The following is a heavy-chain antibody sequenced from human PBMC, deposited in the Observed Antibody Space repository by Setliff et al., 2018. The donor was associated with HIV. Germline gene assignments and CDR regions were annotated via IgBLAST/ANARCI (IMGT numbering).Heavy chain of an antibody. CDR3: ARHRQWHLLPDH. CDR1: AGPISTDHN. D-gene: IGHD6-19*01. Sequence: PSETLSLTCTVSAGPISTDHNWGWFRQHPGKGLEWIAGIHEIGHTYYNPSLKSRVTILMDTSNKQFSLRLRSVTAADTATHDCARHRQWHLLPDHWGQGVWVTVSS. J-gene: IGHJ4*02. V-gene: IGHV4-39*01. CDR2: IHEIGHT.